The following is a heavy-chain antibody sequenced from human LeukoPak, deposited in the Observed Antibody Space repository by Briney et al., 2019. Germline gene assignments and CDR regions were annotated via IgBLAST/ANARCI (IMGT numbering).Heavy chain of an antibody. J-gene: IGHJ6*02. CDR1: GYTFTGHY. CDR3: ASAGIAAAGGFYYYYYGMDV. Sequence: SVTVYCKASGYTFTGHYMHWLRQAPGQGLQWTPWINPNSGGTNYAQKFQGRVTMTRDTSISTAYMELSRLRSDDTAVYYCASAGIAAAGGFYYYYYGMDVWGQGTTVTVSS. V-gene: IGHV1-2*02. CDR2: INPNSGGT. D-gene: IGHD6-13*01.